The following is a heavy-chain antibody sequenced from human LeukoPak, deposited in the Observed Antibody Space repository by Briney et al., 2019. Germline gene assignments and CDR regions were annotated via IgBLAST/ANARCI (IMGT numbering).Heavy chain of an antibody. D-gene: IGHD3-16*01. CDR3: ARSSDGGSAFDI. CDR1: GFTVSSNY. CDR2: IYSGGST. V-gene: IGHV3-53*05. J-gene: IGHJ3*02. Sequence: GGSLRLSCAASGFTVSSNYMSWVRQAPGKGLEWVSVIYSGGSTYYADSVKGRFTISRDNSKNTLYLQMNSLRSEDTAVYYCARSSDGGSAFDIWGQGTMVTVSS.